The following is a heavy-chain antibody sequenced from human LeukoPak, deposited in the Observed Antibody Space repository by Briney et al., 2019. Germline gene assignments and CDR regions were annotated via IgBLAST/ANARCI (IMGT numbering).Heavy chain of an antibody. V-gene: IGHV3-20*04. J-gene: IGHJ5*01. Sequence: GGSLRLSCAASGFTFDDYGMSWVRQAPGKGLEWVSGINWNGGSTGYADSVKGRFTISRDNAKNSLYLQMNSLRAEDTALYYCARVKVVVTQRWFDSWGQGTLVTVSS. CDR2: INWNGGST. D-gene: IGHD3-22*01. CDR1: GFTFDDYG. CDR3: ARVKVVVTQRWFDS.